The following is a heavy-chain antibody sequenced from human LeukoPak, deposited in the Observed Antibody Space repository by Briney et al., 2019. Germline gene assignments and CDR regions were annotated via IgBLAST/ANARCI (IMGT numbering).Heavy chain of an antibody. D-gene: IGHD5-24*01. V-gene: IGHV4-61*01. CDR1: GGSISSSSYY. CDR3: ARVRFSGPYGYNYQTPSWFDY. Sequence: SETLSLTCTVSGGSISSSSYYWSWIRQPPGKGLEWIGYIYYSGSTNYNPSLKSRVTISVDTSKNQFSLKLSSVTAADTAVYYCARVRFSGPYGYNYQTPSWFDYWGQGTLVTVSS. J-gene: IGHJ4*02. CDR2: IYYSGST.